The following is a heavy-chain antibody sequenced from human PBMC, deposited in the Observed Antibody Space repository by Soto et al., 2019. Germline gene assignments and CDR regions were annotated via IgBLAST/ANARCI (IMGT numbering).Heavy chain of an antibody. CDR2: IWHDGLKK. J-gene: IGHJ4*02. V-gene: IGHV3-33*01. Sequence: QVQLVESGGGVVQPERSVRLSCVASRFTFSDYGMHWVRQAPGKGLEWVAVIWHDGLKKDYVDSVKGRVTVSRDNSTKTLYLQLNSLIGEATATSYGARDLSADARNDCWGQGTLVTVSP. CDR1: RFTFSDYG. CDR3: ARDLSADARNDC.